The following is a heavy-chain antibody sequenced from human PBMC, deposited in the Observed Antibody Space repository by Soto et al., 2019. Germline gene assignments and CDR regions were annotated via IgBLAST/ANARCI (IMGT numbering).Heavy chain of an antibody. D-gene: IGHD3-16*01. J-gene: IGHJ4*02. CDR1: GESISRGGFY. Sequence: NPSETLSLTCSVSGESISRGGFYWSWIRQHPGKGLEWIGHIYHSGDTYYHPSLKSRVILSVDTSKNQFSLKLSSVTVADTAMYYCARIRAFDYVWGDEFWGQGTLVTVSS. CDR3: ARIRAFDYVWGDEF. V-gene: IGHV4-31*03. CDR2: IYHSGDT.